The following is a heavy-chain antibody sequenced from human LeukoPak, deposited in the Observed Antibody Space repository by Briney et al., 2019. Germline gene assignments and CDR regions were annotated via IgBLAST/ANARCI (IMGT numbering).Heavy chain of an antibody. CDR1: GFTFSSYW. CDR2: IKQDGSEK. J-gene: IGHJ3*02. CDR3: ARARGPMDSSGYAVNAFDI. V-gene: IGHV3-7*01. Sequence: GGSLRLSCAASGFTFSSYWMSWVRQAPGKGLEWVANIKQDGSEKYYVGSVKGRFTISRDNAKNSLYLQMNSLRAEDTAVYYCARARGPMDSSGYAVNAFDIWGQGTMVTVSS. D-gene: IGHD3-22*01.